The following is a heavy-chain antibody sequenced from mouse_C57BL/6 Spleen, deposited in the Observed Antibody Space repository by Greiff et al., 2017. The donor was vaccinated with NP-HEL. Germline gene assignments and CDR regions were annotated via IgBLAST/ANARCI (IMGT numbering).Heavy chain of an antibody. D-gene: IGHD1-1*01. CDR1: GYAFSSSW. CDR2: IYPGDGDT. Sequence: VQLQQSGPELVKPGASVKISCKASGYAFSSSWMNWVKQRPGKGLEWIGRIYPGDGDTNYNGKFKGKATLTADKSSSTAYMQLSSLTSEESAVYCCARKDITTVVEAMDYWGQGTSVTVSS. V-gene: IGHV1-82*01. J-gene: IGHJ4*01. CDR3: ARKDITTVVEAMDY.